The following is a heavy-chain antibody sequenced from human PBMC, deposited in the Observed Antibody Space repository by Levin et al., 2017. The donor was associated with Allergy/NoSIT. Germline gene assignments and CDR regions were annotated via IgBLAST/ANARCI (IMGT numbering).Heavy chain of an antibody. D-gene: IGHD6-13*01. CDR1: GFTFSTYA. Sequence: GESLKISCAASGFTFSTYAMSWVRQAPGKGLEWVSAISGSGDSTYYADSVKGRFTISRDNSKNTLYVQMNSLRAEDTAVYYCAKAAIAAADPSSFDYWGQGTLVTVSS. V-gene: IGHV3-23*01. CDR3: AKAAIAAADPSSFDY. J-gene: IGHJ4*02. CDR2: ISGSGDST.